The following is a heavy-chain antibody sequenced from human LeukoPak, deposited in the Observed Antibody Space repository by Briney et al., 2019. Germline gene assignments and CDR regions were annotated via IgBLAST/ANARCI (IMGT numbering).Heavy chain of an antibody. D-gene: IGHD4-23*01. J-gene: IGHJ4*02. CDR3: ARELIGGNPGGY. V-gene: IGHV1-2*02. Sequence: ASVKVSCKASGYTFTGYYMHWVRQAPGQGLEWMGWINPNSGGANYAQKFQSRVTMTRDTSISTAYMELSRLGSDDTAVYYCARELIGGNPGGYWGQGTLVTVSS. CDR1: GYTFTGYY. CDR2: INPNSGGA.